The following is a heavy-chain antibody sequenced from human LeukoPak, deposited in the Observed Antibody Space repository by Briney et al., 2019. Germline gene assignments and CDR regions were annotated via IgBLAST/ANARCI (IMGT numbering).Heavy chain of an antibody. Sequence: GGSLRLSCAASGFTFSSYEMNWVRQAPGKGLEWVSYISSSGSTIYYADSVKGRFTISRDNAKNSLYLQMNSLRAEDTAVYYCARATATRYYYYGMDAWGQGTTVTVSS. CDR2: ISSSGSTI. CDR1: GFTFSSYE. CDR3: ARATATRYYYYGMDA. J-gene: IGHJ6*02. V-gene: IGHV3-48*03. D-gene: IGHD5-18*01.